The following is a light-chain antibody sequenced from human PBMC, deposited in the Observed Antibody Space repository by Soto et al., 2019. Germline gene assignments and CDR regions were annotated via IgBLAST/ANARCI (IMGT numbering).Light chain of an antibody. J-gene: IGLJ1*01. CDR3: SSYSSTSTYV. CDR2: EVS. V-gene: IGLV2-18*02. Sequence: QSALTQPPSVSGSPGQSVTISCTGTSSDVGSYNRVSWYQQPPGTAPKLMIYEVSNRPSGVPDRFSGSKSGNTASLIISGLQADDEADYYCSSYSSTSTYVFGTGTKLTVL. CDR1: SSDVGSYNR.